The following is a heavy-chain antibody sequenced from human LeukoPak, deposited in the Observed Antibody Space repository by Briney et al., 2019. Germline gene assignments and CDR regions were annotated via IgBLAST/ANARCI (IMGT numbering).Heavy chain of an antibody. CDR3: ATDHTVCSGGSCYSSRYFQH. J-gene: IGHJ1*01. CDR1: GYTLTELS. CDR2: FDPEDGET. V-gene: IGHV1-24*01. Sequence: GASVKVSCKVSGYTLTELSMHWVRQAPGKGLEWMGGFDPEDGETIYAQKFQGRVTMTEDTSTDTAYMELSSLRSEDTAVYYCATDHTVCSGGSCYSSRYFQHWGQSTLVTVSS. D-gene: IGHD2-15*01.